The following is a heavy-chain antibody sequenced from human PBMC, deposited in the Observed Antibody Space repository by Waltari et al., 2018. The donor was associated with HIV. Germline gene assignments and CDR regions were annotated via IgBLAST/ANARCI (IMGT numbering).Heavy chain of an antibody. V-gene: IGHV3-23*01. Sequence: EVQLLESGGGLVQPGGSLRVSCVASCLTFSSYALTWFRQAPGKGLEWVSGISGSGDSTYYADSVKGRFTISRDNSKNTLYLHMNSLRAEDTAVYYCAKGSQGVTWLIDYWGQGTLVTVSS. D-gene: IGHD3-10*01. CDR3: AKGSQGVTWLIDY. CDR2: ISGSGDST. CDR1: CLTFSSYA. J-gene: IGHJ4*02.